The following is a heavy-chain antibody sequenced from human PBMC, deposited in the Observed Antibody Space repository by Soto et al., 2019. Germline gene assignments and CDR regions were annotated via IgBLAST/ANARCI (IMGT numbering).Heavy chain of an antibody. V-gene: IGHV1-46*01. D-gene: IGHD3-3*01. CDR3: ASSQPTTIFGVVIIARPYYYYYGMYV. Sequence: ASVQVSYKASGCTFTSYYMHWLQQPPRQGLEWMGIINPSGGSRSYAQKFKGRVTMTRDTSTSTVYMELSSLRSEDTAVYYCASSQPTTIFGVVIIARPYYYYYGMYVWGQGTTVTVSS. CDR2: INPSGGSR. J-gene: IGHJ6*02. CDR1: GCTFTSYY.